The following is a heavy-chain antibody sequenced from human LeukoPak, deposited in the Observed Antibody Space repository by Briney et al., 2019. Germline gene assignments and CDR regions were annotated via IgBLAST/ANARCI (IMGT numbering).Heavy chain of an antibody. CDR3: ARALRFLDWGGDAFDF. CDR2: ISGSGGST. J-gene: IGHJ4*02. Sequence: GGSLRLSCAASGFTFSSYAMSWVRQAPGKGLEWVSAISGSGGSTYYADSVKGRFTISRDNSKNTLYLQMNSLRAEDAAVYYCARALRFLDWGGDAFDFWGQGTLVTVSS. V-gene: IGHV3-23*01. CDR1: GFTFSSYA. D-gene: IGHD3-3*01.